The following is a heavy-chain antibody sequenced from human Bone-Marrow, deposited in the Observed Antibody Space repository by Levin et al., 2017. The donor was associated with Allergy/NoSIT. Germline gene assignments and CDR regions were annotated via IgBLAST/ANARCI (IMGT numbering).Heavy chain of an antibody. CDR2: INTNNGNP. CDR1: AYTFTSYA. Sequence: ASVKVSCKASAYTFTSYAINWLRQAPGQGPEWMGWINTNNGNPRYAQGFTGRFVFSLDTSVSTANLQISSLKAEDTAVYYCASDITVGGSKAMDVWGQGTTVTVSS. J-gene: IGHJ6*02. D-gene: IGHD6-19*01. V-gene: IGHV7-4-1*02. CDR3: ASDITVGGSKAMDV.